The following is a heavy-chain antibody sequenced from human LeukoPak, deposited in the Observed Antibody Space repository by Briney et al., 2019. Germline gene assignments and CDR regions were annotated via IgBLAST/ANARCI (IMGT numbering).Heavy chain of an antibody. CDR3: ARDGRVVPAAIGGYYYYMDV. CDR1: GFTFSSYS. J-gene: IGHJ6*03. D-gene: IGHD2-2*01. CDR2: IISSSSYI. Sequence: GGSLRLSCAASGFTFSSYSMNWVRQAPGKGLEWVSSIISSSSYIYYADSVKGRFTISRDNAKNSLYLQMNSLRAEDTAVYYCARDGRVVPAAIGGYYYYMDVWGKGTTVTVSS. V-gene: IGHV3-21*01.